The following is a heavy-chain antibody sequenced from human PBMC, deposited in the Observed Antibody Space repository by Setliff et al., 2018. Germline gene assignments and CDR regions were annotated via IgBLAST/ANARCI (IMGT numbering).Heavy chain of an antibody. V-gene: IGHV4-61*09. Sequence: SETLSLTCTVSGGSINSGSYYWSWIRQSAGKGLEWIGYIYTSGSTFYNPSLGSRLTISGDTSKNQFSLKLSSVTAADTAVYYCARRIVGAVDGFDIWGQGTMVTVSS. CDR3: ARRIVGAVDGFDI. J-gene: IGHJ3*02. CDR2: IYTSGST. CDR1: GGSINSGSYY. D-gene: IGHD1-26*01.